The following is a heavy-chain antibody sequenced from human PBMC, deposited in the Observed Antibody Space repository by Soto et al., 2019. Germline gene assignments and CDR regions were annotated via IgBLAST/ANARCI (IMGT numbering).Heavy chain of an antibody. CDR2: IHSDGSST. V-gene: IGHV3-74*01. CDR3: AKDQGSSWYEIDY. D-gene: IGHD6-13*01. CDR1: GFTFSYYW. J-gene: IGHJ4*02. Sequence: PGGSLRLSCAASGFTFSYYWMHWVRQAPGQGLVWVSRIHSDGSSTTYADSVKGRYTISRDNAKNTLSLQMNSLRVEDTAEYYCAKDQGSSWYEIDYWGQGTLVTVSS.